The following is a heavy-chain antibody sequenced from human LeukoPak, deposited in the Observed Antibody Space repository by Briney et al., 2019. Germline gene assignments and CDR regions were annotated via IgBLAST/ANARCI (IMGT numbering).Heavy chain of an antibody. J-gene: IGHJ4*02. D-gene: IGHD6-19*01. CDR2: INSDGSNT. CDR3: ARAHSSGWYYFDY. CDR1: GFTFGNYW. Sequence: GGSLRLSCAASGFTFGNYWMHWVRQAPGKGLVWVSRINSDGSNTNYADSVKGRFTISRDNAKNTLYLQMNSLRAEDTAVYYCARAHSSGWYYFDYWGQGTLVTVSS. V-gene: IGHV3-74*01.